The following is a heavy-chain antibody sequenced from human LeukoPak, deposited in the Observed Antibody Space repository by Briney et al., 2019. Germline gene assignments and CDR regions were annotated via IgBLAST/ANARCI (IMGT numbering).Heavy chain of an antibody. CDR3: ARDLGGIYFDQ. Sequence: PPETLSLTCTVSDASISGYYWSWIRQPPGKGLEWIGSIHFSGSTNYNPSLRSRVTISVDTSKNQLSLKLSSVTAADTAVYYCARDLGGIYFDQWGQGNRLTVSS. J-gene: IGHJ4*02. D-gene: IGHD1-26*01. CDR1: DASISGYY. CDR2: IHFSGST. V-gene: IGHV4-59*01.